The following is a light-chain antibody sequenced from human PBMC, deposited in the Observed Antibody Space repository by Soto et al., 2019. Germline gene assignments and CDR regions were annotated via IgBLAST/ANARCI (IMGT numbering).Light chain of an antibody. CDR2: TTN. CDR3: AAWDDSLNGHV. V-gene: IGLV1-44*01. CDR1: SSNIGTSS. J-gene: IGLJ1*01. Sequence: QTVVTQPHSASGNPGQRVTISCSGSSSNIGTSSVHWFQQLPGTAPKLLISTTNQRPSGVPERFSGSKSGTSASLAISGLQSEDEADYYCAAWDDSLNGHVFGTGTKLTVL.